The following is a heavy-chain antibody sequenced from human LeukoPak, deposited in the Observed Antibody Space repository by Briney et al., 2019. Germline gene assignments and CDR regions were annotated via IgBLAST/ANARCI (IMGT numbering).Heavy chain of an antibody. D-gene: IGHD6-19*01. J-gene: IGHJ4*02. V-gene: IGHV4-59*01. CDR3: ARDPFRSSYDF. CDR1: GGSISSYY. CDR2: IYYTRST. Sequence: SETLSLTCTVSGGSISSYYWSWIRQPPGKGLEWIGYIYYTRSTHYNPSLKSRVTISVDTSKNQFSLKLSSVTAADTAVYYCARDPFRSSYDFWGQGTLVTVSS.